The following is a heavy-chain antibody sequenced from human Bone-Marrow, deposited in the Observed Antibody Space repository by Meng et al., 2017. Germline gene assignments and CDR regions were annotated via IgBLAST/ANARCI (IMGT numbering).Heavy chain of an antibody. D-gene: IGHD3-22*01. CDR3: ARPTFDTTGPYFALKYYFDF. V-gene: IGHV5-51*01. CDR2: TYPSDSET. J-gene: IGHJ4*02. CDR1: GYSFTSFW. Sequence: ISCKASGYSFTSFWIGWVRQMPGKGLEWMGLTYPSDSETTYSPSFEGQVTISADKSINTAYLQWRSLKASDTAVYYCARPTFDTTGPYFALKYYFDFWGQGTLVTVSS.